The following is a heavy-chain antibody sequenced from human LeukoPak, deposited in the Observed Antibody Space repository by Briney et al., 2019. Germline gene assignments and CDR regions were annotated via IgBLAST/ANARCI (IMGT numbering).Heavy chain of an antibody. Sequence: SETLSLTCTVSGGSISSSSYYWGWIRQPPGKGLEWIGSIYYSGSTYYNPSLKSRVTISVDTSKNQFSLKLSSVTAADTAVYYCARHQNSNSVYYYYYMDVWGKGTTVTVSS. CDR2: IYYSGST. V-gene: IGHV4-39*01. CDR3: ARHQNSNSVYYYYYMDV. J-gene: IGHJ6*03. CDR1: GGSISSSSYY. D-gene: IGHD4-11*01.